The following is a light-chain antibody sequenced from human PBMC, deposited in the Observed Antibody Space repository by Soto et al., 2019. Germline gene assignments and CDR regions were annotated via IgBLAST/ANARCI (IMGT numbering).Light chain of an antibody. V-gene: IGLV1-40*01. CDR1: SSNIGAGYE. Sequence: QSVLTQPPSVSEAPGQRVTISCTGSSSNIGAGYEAHWYQQVPGTAPNLLIYENNNRPTGVPDRFSGSKSGTSASLAITGLQAEDEAEYYCQSYDSSLSGYVFGPGTKLTVL. CDR3: QSYDSSLSGYV. J-gene: IGLJ1*01. CDR2: ENN.